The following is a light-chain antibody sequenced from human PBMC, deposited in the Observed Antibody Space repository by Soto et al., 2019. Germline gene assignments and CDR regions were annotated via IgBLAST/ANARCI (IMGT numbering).Light chain of an antibody. J-gene: IGKJ1*01. V-gene: IGKV1-39*01. CDR3: QQTHSAPRT. Sequence: DIQMTQSPSSLSASVGVGVTSTCRASQSVSRFLNWYQKKPGKAPHLLIIGASTLQEGVPSRFSGSGSGTDFTLTISSVQPEDFATYYCQQTHSAPRTFGQGTRVEIK. CDR2: GAS. CDR1: QSVSRF.